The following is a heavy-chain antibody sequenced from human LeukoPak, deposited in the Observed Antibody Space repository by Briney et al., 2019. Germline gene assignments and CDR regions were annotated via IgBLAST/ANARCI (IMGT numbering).Heavy chain of an antibody. J-gene: IGHJ4*02. D-gene: IGHD6-19*01. V-gene: IGHV3-23*01. CDR1: GFTFSSYA. CDR3: AKGVAVASPYYFDY. CDR2: ISGSGSST. Sequence: PAGSLRRYSAASGFTFSSYAMRWVRQAPGKGLEWVSPISGSGSSTYYADSVKGRFTISGDNSKNTLYLQMNSLRAEDTAVYYCAKGVAVASPYYFDYWGQGTLVTVSS.